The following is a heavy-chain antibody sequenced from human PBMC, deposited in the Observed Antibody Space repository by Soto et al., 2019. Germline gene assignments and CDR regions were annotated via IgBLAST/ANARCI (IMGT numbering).Heavy chain of an antibody. D-gene: IGHD1-1*01. CDR1: GVIFRDFT. CDR2: IRTKTYGETT. Sequence: GGSLRLSCTASGVIFRDFTMSWFRQAPGKGLEWVGYIRTKTYGETTTYAASVQDRFTISRDDSKNIAYLQMSSLKTEDTAVYYCTRDYLGQLPDWGQGTLVTVSS. J-gene: IGHJ4*02. CDR3: TRDYLGQLPD. V-gene: IGHV3-49*03.